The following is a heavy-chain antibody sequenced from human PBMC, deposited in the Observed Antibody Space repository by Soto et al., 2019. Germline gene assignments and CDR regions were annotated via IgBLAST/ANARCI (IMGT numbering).Heavy chain of an antibody. CDR1: GGSIGSSSYY. CDR2: TYYGASS. J-gene: IGHJ4*02. D-gene: IGHD6-13*01. V-gene: IGHV4-39*07. CDR3: VRVAGSASWYETDS. Sequence: PSETLSLTCSVSGGSIGSSSYYFGWIRQPPGKGLEWLGTTYYGASSYYNPSLRSRITILLDASTNQLSLKLSSVTAADTAVYFCVRVAGSASWYETDSWGQGILVTVSS.